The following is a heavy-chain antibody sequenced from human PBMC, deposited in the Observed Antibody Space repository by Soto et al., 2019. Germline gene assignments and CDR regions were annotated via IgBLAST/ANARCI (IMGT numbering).Heavy chain of an antibody. Sequence: SETLSLTCAVSGGSISSSNWWSWVRQPPGKGLEWIGGISYSGGTNYNPSLKSRLTISVDTSKNQFSLRLSSVTAADTAVYYCASHRTFWPFDSWGQGTVVTVSS. CDR3: ASHRTFWPFDS. D-gene: IGHD2-8*01. J-gene: IGHJ4*02. CDR2: ISYSGGT. CDR1: GGSISSSNW. V-gene: IGHV4-4*02.